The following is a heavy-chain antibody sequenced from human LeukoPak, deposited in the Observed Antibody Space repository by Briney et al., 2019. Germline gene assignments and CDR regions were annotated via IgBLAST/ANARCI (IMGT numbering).Heavy chain of an antibody. CDR3: ARDLTMTAEIPGG. J-gene: IGHJ4*02. CDR1: GYTFTGYY. V-gene: IGHV1-2*02. CDR2: INPNSGGT. D-gene: IGHD3-22*01. Sequence: ASVKVSCKASGYTFTGYYMHWVRQAPGQGLEWMGWINPNSGGTNYAQKFQGRVTMTRDTSISTAYMELSRLRSDDTAVYYCARDLTMTAEIPGGWGQGTLVTVSS.